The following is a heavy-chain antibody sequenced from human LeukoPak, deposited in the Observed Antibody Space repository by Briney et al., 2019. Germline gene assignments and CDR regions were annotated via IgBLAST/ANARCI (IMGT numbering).Heavy chain of an antibody. CDR2: IYTSGST. V-gene: IGHV4-4*07. CDR1: GGFISSYY. Sequence: PSETLSLTCTVSGGFISSYYWSWLRQPAGKGLEWIGRIYTSGSTNYNPSLKSRVTMSVDTSKNQFSLKLSSVTAADTAVYYCARDGIAAAGTVRFDPWGQGTLVTVSS. CDR3: ARDGIAAAGTVRFDP. D-gene: IGHD6-13*01. J-gene: IGHJ5*02.